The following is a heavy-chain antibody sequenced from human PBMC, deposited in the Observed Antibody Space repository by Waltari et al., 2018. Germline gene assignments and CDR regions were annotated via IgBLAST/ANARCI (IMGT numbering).Heavy chain of an antibody. D-gene: IGHD2-15*01. Sequence: QVQLVQSGAEVKKPGASVKVSCKASGYTFTGYYMHWVRQAPGQGLWCMGWINPNSGGTNYAQKVQGRVTMTRDTSISTAYMERSRLRSDDTAVYYCARAWWSGGMDVWGQGTTVTVSS. V-gene: IGHV1-2*02. CDR1: GYTFTGYY. CDR2: INPNSGGT. CDR3: ARAWWSGGMDV. J-gene: IGHJ6*02.